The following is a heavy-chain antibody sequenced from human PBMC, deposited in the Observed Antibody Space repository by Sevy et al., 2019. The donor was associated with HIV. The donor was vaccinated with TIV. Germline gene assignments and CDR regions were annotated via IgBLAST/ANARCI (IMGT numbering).Heavy chain of an antibody. CDR3: ARHLRSGWYPGVVDV. Sequence: SETLSLTCTVSGGSISSSSYYWGWIRQPPGKGLEWIGSIYYSGSTYYNPSLKSRVTISVDTSKNQFSLKLSSVTAADTAVYYCARHLRSGWYPGVVDVWGQGTTVTVSS. V-gene: IGHV4-39*01. J-gene: IGHJ6*02. D-gene: IGHD6-13*01. CDR1: GGSISSSSYY. CDR2: IYYSGST.